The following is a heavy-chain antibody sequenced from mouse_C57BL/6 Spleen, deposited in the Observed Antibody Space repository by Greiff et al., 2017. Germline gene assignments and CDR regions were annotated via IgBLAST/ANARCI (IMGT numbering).Heavy chain of an antibody. CDR3: ARYGYGSSYCY. CDR1: GYTFTSYW. J-gene: IGHJ3*01. D-gene: IGHD1-1*01. Sequence: QVQLKQSGAELAKPGASVKLSCKASGYTFTSYWIHWVKQRPGQGLEWIGYINPSSGYTTYNQKFKDKDTLTADKSSSTAYMQLSSLTYEDSTVYYCARYGYGSSYCYWGQGTLVTVSA. CDR2: INPSSGYT. V-gene: IGHV1-7*01.